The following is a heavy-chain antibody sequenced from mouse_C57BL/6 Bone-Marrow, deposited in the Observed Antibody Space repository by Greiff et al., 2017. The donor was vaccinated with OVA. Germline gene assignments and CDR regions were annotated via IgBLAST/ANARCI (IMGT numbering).Heavy chain of an antibody. Sequence: VQVVESGPELVRPGASVKISCKAPGYTFTSHWMQWVRQRPGQGLEWIGEIFPGSGSTYYNEKFKGKATLTVDTSSSTAYMQLSSLTSEDSAVYFCARSYYYGSSYDWYFDVWGTGTTVTVSS. J-gene: IGHJ1*03. CDR1: GYTFTSHW. V-gene: IGHV1-56*01. D-gene: IGHD1-1*01. CDR3: ARSYYYGSSYDWYFDV. CDR2: IFPGSGST.